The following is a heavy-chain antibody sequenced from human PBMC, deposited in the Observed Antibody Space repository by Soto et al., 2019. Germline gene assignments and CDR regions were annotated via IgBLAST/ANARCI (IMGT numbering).Heavy chain of an antibody. CDR1: GFPFSTSA. CDR3: AKYRGSSPGFNGLSV. J-gene: IGHJ6*02. V-gene: IGHV3-23*01. Sequence: EVRLLESGGGLVQPGGSLRLSCAASGFPFSTSAMNWVRQSPGKGLEWISLISASSDVAYYAESVKGRFTSSRDNSKNVRCLEMKRLRVEDTAVYYCAKYRGSSPGFNGLSVWVQGITVIVSS. D-gene: IGHD1-26*01. CDR2: ISASSDVA.